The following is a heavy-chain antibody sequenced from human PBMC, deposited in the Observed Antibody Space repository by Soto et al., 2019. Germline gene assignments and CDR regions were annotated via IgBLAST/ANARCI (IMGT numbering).Heavy chain of an antibody. CDR2: IRSNTNSCVT. J-gene: IGHJ4*02. V-gene: IGHV3-73*02. CDR3: TRQTDAVQWLVVPTDSNFAY. CDR1: GFTFGGSA. D-gene: IGHD6-19*01. Sequence: EAQLVESGGGLVQPGGSLKLSCAASGFTFGGSAMHWVRQASGKGLEWVGHIRSNTNSCVTAYAESVKCRFTLSSDDSMNTAYLQMNSLKPEATAVYFCTRQTDAVQWLVVPTDSNFAYWGQGTLATVSS.